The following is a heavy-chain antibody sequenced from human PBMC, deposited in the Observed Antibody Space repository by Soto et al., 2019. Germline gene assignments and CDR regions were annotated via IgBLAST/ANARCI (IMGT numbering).Heavy chain of an antibody. J-gene: IGHJ4*02. Sequence: QMQLVQSGAEVKERGSSVKISCKTSGGTFNTYALTWVRQAPGQGLEWIGGIIPIFGIKNVAQRVQGRVTINAVESLTTAYMEMTSLRSDDTAVYYCAKEAGDHWGQGTLVTVSS. CDR2: IIPIFGIK. D-gene: IGHD3-10*01. CDR1: GGTFNTYA. CDR3: AKEAGDH. V-gene: IGHV1-69*01.